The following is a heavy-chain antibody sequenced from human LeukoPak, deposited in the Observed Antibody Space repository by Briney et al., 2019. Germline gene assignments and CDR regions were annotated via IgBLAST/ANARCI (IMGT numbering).Heavy chain of an antibody. CDR1: GFTSSSYE. Sequence: GGSLRLSCAASGFTSSSYEMNWVRQAPGKGLEWVSYISTSGSPIYYGNSVKGRFTISRDNAKNSLYLQMNSLRAEDTALYYCARRGFYDTSGYLFDHWGQGTLVTVSS. D-gene: IGHD3-22*01. J-gene: IGHJ4*02. CDR2: ISTSGSPI. CDR3: ARRGFYDTSGYLFDH. V-gene: IGHV3-48*03.